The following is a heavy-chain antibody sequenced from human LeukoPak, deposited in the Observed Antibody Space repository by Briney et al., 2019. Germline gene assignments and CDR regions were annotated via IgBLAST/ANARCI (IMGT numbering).Heavy chain of an antibody. J-gene: IGHJ5*02. V-gene: IGHV1-18*01. Sequence: ASVKVSCKASGYTFTSYGISWVRQAPGQGLEWMGWISAYNGNTNYAQKFQGRVTISRDTSASTVYMELSRLRSEDTAVYFCARAGIVAVVGWFDTWGQGTLVTVSS. D-gene: IGHD2-15*01. CDR1: GYTFTSYG. CDR3: ARAGIVAVVGWFDT. CDR2: ISAYNGNT.